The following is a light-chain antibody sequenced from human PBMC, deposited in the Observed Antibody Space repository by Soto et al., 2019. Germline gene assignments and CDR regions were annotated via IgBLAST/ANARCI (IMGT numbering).Light chain of an antibody. J-gene: IGKJ4*01. CDR1: QSVNSH. CDR2: NAS. CDR3: QHYYKWPLS. V-gene: IGKV3-11*01. Sequence: EIVLAQSPATLSLSPGERATLSCKTSQSVNSHLAWYQQKPGQAPRLVIYNASQRATGIPARFSGSGSGTDFTLTISSLEPEDIALFFCQHYYKWPLSFGGGTKVDIK.